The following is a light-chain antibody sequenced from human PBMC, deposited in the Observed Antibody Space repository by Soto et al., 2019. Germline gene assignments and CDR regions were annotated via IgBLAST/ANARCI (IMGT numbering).Light chain of an antibody. V-gene: IGKV1-39*01. CDR3: QHSYSSPT. J-gene: IGKJ2*01. Sequence: DIQVTQSPSSLSASVGDRVTITCRASQNIFTYLNWYQQRPGQAPNLLIYATSNLQSGVPSRFSGSGSGTDFTLTICSLQPEDFATYYCQHSYSSPTFGQGTKVDIK. CDR1: QNIFTY. CDR2: ATS.